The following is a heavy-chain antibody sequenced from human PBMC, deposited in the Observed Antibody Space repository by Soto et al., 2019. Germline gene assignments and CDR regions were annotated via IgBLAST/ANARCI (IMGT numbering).Heavy chain of an antibody. CDR1: GYTFTGYY. V-gene: IGHV1-2*02. CDR3: ARGGYYDFWSGYYTDYGMDV. J-gene: IGHJ6*02. CDR2: INPNSGGT. Sequence: ASVKVSCKASGYTFTGYYMHWVRQAPGQGLEWMGWINPNSGGTNYAQKFQGRVTMTRDTSISTAYMELSRLRSDDTAVYYCARGGYYDFWSGYYTDYGMDVWGQGTTVTVSS. D-gene: IGHD3-3*01.